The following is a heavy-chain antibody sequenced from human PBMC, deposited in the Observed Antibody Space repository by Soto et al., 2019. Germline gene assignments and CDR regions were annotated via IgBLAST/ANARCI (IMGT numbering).Heavy chain of an antibody. CDR2: ISTYTGNT. D-gene: IGHD3-10*01. CDR1: SYTFTNYD. CDR3: ARGYYYGSGRPTPGGMDV. V-gene: IGHV1-18*01. J-gene: IGHJ6*02. Sequence: QVHLVQYGAEVKKPGASVKVSCKASSYTFTNYDINWVRQAPGQGIEWMGWISTYTGNTNYAQKLQGRVTMTTDTSTSTAYMELRSLRSDDTAVYYCARGYYYGSGRPTPGGMDVWGQGTTVTVSS.